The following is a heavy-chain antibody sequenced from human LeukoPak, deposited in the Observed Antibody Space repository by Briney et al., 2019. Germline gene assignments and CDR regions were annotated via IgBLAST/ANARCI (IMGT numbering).Heavy chain of an antibody. V-gene: IGHV4-30-2*01. Sequence: PSETLSLTCAVSGGSISSSGYSWSWIRQPPGKGLEWIGYIYHSGRTYYNPSLKSRVTISVDTSKNQFSLKLSSVTAADTAVYYCASSPPRRFWSGYYFGTNPSPYYFDYWGQGTLVTVSS. CDR3: ASSPPRRFWSGYYFGTNPSPYYFDY. J-gene: IGHJ4*02. CDR1: GGSISSSGYS. CDR2: IYHSGRT. D-gene: IGHD3-3*01.